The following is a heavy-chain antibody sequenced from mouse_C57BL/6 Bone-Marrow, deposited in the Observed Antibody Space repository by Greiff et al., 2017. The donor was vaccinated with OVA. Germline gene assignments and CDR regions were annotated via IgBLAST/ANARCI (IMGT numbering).Heavy chain of an antibody. CDR1: GFSLTSYG. J-gene: IGHJ3*01. CDR3: ATLYYDYDVFAY. V-gene: IGHV2-6*01. CDR2: IWGVGST. Sequence: QVQLQQSGPGLVAPSQSLSITCTVSGFSLTSYGVDWVRQSPGKGLEWLGVIWGVGSTNYNSALKSRLSISKDNSKSQVFLKMNSLQTDDTAMYYCATLYYDYDVFAYWGQGTLVTVSA. D-gene: IGHD2-4*01.